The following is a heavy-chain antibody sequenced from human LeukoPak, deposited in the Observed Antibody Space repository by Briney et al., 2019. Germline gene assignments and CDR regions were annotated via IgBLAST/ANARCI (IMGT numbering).Heavy chain of an antibody. J-gene: IGHJ1*01. V-gene: IGHV3-48*03. CDR2: ISSSGSTI. CDR1: GFTFSSYE. Sequence: GGSLRLSCAASGFTFSSYEMNWVRQAPGKGLEWVSYISSSGSTIYYADSVEGRFTISRDNAKNSLYLQMNSLRAEDTAVYYCARGGTLEYFQYWGQGTLVSVSS. CDR3: ARGGTLEYFQY.